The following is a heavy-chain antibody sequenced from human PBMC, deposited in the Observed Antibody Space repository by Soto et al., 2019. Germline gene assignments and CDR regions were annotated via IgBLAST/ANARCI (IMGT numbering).Heavy chain of an antibody. J-gene: IGHJ6*02. CDR2: IYHIGST. CDR3: AKRYDFWSGRWYGLGV. Sequence: QVLLEESGPGLVRPSGTLSLTCSVSGASINSANWWVWVRQPPGKGLGGMGEIYHIGSTTYNPSLKSRATISVDKSKNQFSLIVTSVTAADTAVYYCAKRYDFWSGRWYGLGVWGQGTTVTVSS. V-gene: IGHV4-4*02. CDR1: GASINSANW. D-gene: IGHD3-3*01.